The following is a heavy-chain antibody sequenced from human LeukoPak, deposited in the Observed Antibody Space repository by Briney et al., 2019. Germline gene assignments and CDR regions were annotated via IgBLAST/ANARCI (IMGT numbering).Heavy chain of an antibody. CDR3: ARGSSAAGAFLFDY. CDR2: INPNSGGT. V-gene: IGHV1-2*02. J-gene: IGHJ4*02. D-gene: IGHD6-13*01. CDR1: GYTFTGYY. Sequence: ASVKVSCKASGYTFTGYYMHWVRQAPGQGLEWMGWINPNSGGTNYAQKFQGRVTMTRDTSISTAYMELSRLRSDDTAVYYCARGSSAAGAFLFDYWGRGTLVTVSS.